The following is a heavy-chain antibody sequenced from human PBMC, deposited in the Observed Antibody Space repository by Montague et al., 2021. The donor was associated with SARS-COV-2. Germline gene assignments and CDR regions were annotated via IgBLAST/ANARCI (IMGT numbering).Heavy chain of an antibody. J-gene: IGHJ6*02. CDR3: ARGITVTNLFYYYYGMDV. V-gene: IGHV4-4*07. CDR2: IYTSGST. CDR1: GGSISSYY. D-gene: IGHD4-11*01. Sequence: SETLSLTCTVSGGSISSYYWSWIRQPAGKGLEWIGRIYTSGSTNYNPSLKSRVTMSVDTSKNQFSLKLSSVTAADTAVYYCARGITVTNLFYYYYGMDVWGQGTTVTVSS.